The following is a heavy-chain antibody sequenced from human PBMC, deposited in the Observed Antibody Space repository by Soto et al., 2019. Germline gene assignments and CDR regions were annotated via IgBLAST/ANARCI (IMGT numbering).Heavy chain of an antibody. V-gene: IGHV4-31*03. CDR3: ASGHCTNGVCYTEAIDY. D-gene: IGHD2-8*01. Sequence: TLSLTCTLSGGSISSGVYYWSWIRQHPEKGQEWIGYIYYSGSTYYNPSLKSRVTISVDTSKNQFSLKLSSVTAADTAVYYCASGHCTNGVCYTEAIDYWGQGTLVTVSS. J-gene: IGHJ4*02. CDR2: IYYSGST. CDR1: GGSISSGVYY.